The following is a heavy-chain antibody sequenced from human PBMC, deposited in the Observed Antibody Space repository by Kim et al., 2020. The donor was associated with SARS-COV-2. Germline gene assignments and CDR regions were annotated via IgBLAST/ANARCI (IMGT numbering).Heavy chain of an antibody. CDR2: ISYDGRNK. V-gene: IGHV3-30-3*01. Sequence: GGSLRLSCAASGLSFGDSAMNWVRQAPGKGLEWLAVISYDGRNKDYADSVKGRFTISRDNPKRTLFLQMNSLRVEDTGVYYCARGKYHESLSLSDYYKVMAVWGQETTVTVSS. CDR3: ARGKYHESLSLSDYYKVMAV. J-gene: IGHJ6*02. D-gene: IGHD2-2*01. CDR1: GLSFGDSA.